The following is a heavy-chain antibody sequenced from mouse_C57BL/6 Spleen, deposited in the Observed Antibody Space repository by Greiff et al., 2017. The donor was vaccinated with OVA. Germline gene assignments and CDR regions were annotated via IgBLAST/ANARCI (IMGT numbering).Heavy chain of an antibody. CDR2: IRSKSNNYAT. D-gene: IGHD2-4*01. V-gene: IGHV10-1*01. J-gene: IGHJ3*01. Sequence: EVQGVESGGGLVQPKGSLKLSCAASGFSFNTYAMNWVRQAPGKGLEWVARIRSKSNNYATYYADSVKDRFTISRDDSESMLYLQMNNLKTEDTAMYYCVRPYYDYDGGFAYWGQGTLVTGSA. CDR1: GFSFNTYA. CDR3: VRPYYDYDGGFAY.